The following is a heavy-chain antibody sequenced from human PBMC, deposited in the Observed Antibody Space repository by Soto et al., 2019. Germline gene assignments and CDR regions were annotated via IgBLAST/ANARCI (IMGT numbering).Heavy chain of an antibody. CDR2: ISSTGGST. D-gene: IGHD5-12*01. CDR1: GFTFSSYA. Sequence: EVQLVESGGGLVQPGGSLRLSCAASGFTFSSYAMHWVRQAPGQGLEYVSVISSTGGSTYYANSVKGRFTISRDNSKNTLYLQMGSLRAEDMAVYDCARGANGYHFDYWGQGTLVTVSS. CDR3: ARGANGYHFDY. J-gene: IGHJ4*02. V-gene: IGHV3-64*01.